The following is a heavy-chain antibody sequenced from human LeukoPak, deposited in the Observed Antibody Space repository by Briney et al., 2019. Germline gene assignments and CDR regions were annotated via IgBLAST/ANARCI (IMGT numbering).Heavy chain of an antibody. Sequence: GASVKVSCKASGGTFSSYAISWERQAPGQGLEWMGRIIPILGIANYAQKFQGRVTITADKSTSTASMELSSLRSEDTAVCYCGTFVDIVATFLDWGQGTLVTVSS. J-gene: IGHJ4*02. CDR3: GTFVDIVATFLD. CDR2: IIPILGIA. D-gene: IGHD5-12*01. V-gene: IGHV1-69*04. CDR1: GGTFSSYA.